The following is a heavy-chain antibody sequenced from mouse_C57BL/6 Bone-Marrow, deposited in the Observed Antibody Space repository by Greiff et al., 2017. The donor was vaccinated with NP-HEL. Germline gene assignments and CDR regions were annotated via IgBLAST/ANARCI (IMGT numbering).Heavy chain of an antibody. CDR1: GYTFTSYW. D-gene: IGHD3-2*02. V-gene: IGHV1-7*01. J-gene: IGHJ4*01. Sequence: QVHVKQSGAELAKPGASVKLSCKASGYTFTSYWMHWVKQRPGQGLEWIGYINPSSGNTKYNQKFKGKATLTADTSSSTAYMQLSSLTSEDSAVFYGDRGSGYVGYYAMDYWGQGTSVTVSS. CDR2: INPSSGNT. CDR3: DRGSGYVGYYAMDY.